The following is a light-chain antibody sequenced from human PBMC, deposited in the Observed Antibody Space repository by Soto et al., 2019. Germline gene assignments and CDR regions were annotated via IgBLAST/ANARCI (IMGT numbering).Light chain of an antibody. V-gene: IGLV2-8*01. CDR2: EVD. Sequence: HSALTQPTSASGSPGQSVTISCPVISSDVGGYNYVSWYQQHPGKAPKLMIYEVDKRPSGVPDRFSGSKSGNTASLTVSGLQAEDEADYYCSSYGGSNNYVFGTGTKVTVL. J-gene: IGLJ1*01. CDR3: SSYGGSNNYV. CDR1: SSDVGGYNY.